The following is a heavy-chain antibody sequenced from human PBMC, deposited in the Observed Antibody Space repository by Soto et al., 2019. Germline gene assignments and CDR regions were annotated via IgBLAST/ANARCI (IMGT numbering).Heavy chain of an antibody. Sequence: PSETLPLTGAVCGGSFSGYYCSWIRQPPWKGLEWIGEINHSGITNYNPSLKSRVTISVDTSKNQFSVTLSSVTGADTDVYSCARVRGNWHYTQYFDYCGRGTLLAVCS. CDR3: ARVRGNWHYTQYFDY. CDR2: INHSGIT. CDR1: GGSFSGYY. V-gene: IGHV4-34*01. J-gene: IGHJ4*02. D-gene: IGHD1-7*01.